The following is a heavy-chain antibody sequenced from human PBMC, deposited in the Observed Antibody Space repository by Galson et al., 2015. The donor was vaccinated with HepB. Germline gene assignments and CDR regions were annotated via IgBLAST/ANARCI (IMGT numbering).Heavy chain of an antibody. Sequence: TLSLTCTLSGDSINNGLYYWGWIRLPPGRGLEWIGSIYCTGHTYYNPSLKGRFTMSRDNAKNSLYLQMDSLRDEDTAVYYCARDQLGYCSAKTCYNSHAFDIWGRGTMVTVSS. D-gene: IGHD2-2*02. J-gene: IGHJ3*02. V-gene: IGHV4-39*02. CDR2: IYCTGHT. CDR3: ARDQLGYCSAKTCYNSHAFDI. CDR1: GDSINNGLYY.